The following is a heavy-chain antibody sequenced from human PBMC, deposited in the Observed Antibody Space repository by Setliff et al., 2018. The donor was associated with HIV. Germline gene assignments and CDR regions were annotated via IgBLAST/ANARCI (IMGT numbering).Heavy chain of an antibody. J-gene: IGHJ4*02. Sequence: LRLSCTASGFTFNDYEMHWVRQAPGKGLEWVSYISGSGDTAYYGDSVKGRFAISRDNAKNSLYLQMNSLRGEDTAVYYCARYFRDGSYNDYWGQGTLVTVSS. CDR1: GFTFNDYE. D-gene: IGHD3-10*01. CDR2: ISGSGDTA. CDR3: ARYFRDGSYNDY. V-gene: IGHV3-48*03.